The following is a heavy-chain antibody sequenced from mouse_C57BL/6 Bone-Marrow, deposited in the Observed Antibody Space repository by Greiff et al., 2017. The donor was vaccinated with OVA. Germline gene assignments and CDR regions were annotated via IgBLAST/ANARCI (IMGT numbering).Heavy chain of an antibody. Sequence: QVQLQQSGAELVKPGASVKLSCKASGYTFTSYWMHWVKQRPGQGLEWIGMIHPNSGSTNYNEKFKSKATLTVDKSSSTAYMQLSSLTSEDSAVYYCARLWGYGNYPYYDIDYWGQGTSVTVSS. V-gene: IGHV1-64*01. CDR2: IHPNSGST. D-gene: IGHD2-10*02. CDR1: GYTFTSYW. J-gene: IGHJ4*01. CDR3: ARLWGYGNYPYYDIDY.